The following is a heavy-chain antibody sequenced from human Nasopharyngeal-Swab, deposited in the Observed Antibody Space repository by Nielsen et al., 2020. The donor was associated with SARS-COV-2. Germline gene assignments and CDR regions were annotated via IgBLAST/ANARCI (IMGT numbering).Heavy chain of an antibody. V-gene: IGHV3-30*04. CDR3: ARGLGGRDWGKDY. Sequence: WIRQPPGKGLEWVAVISYDGSNKYYADSVKGRFTISRDNSKNTLYLQMNSLRAEDTAGEEWARGLGGRDWGKDYWGQGTLVTVSS. J-gene: IGHJ4*02. CDR2: ISYDGSNK. D-gene: IGHD7-27*01.